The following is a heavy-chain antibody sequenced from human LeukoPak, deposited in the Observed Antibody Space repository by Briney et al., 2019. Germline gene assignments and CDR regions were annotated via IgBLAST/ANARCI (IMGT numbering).Heavy chain of an antibody. Sequence: SETVSLTCTVSGYSISSGYYWGWIRQSPGKGLEWIGSIYYSGTTYYNPSLKSRVTISVDTSKNQFSLKLSSVTAADTAVYYCARVYYHGSGSNYFDYWGQGTLVTVSS. CDR1: GYSISSGYY. CDR3: ARVYYHGSGSNYFDY. V-gene: IGHV4-38-2*02. CDR2: IYYSGTT. D-gene: IGHD3-10*01. J-gene: IGHJ4*02.